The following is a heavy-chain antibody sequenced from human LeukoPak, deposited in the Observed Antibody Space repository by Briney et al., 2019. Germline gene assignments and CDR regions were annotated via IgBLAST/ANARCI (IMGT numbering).Heavy chain of an antibody. J-gene: IGHJ4*02. CDR2: INSDGNTT. D-gene: IGHD3-22*01. Sequence: GGSLRLSCAASGFTFISYWMHWVRQAPGKGLVWVSRINSDGNTTSYAASVKGRFAISRDTAKNTLYLQMNSLRAEDTAVYYCARGHHYYDSSAYYYWGQGTLVTVSS. CDR1: GFTFISYW. V-gene: IGHV3-74*01. CDR3: ARGHHYYDSSAYYY.